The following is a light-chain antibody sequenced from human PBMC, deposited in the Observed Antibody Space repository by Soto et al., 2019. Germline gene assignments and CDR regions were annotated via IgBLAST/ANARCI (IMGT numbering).Light chain of an antibody. CDR2: GAS. V-gene: IGKV3-15*01. Sequence: EIVMTQSPATLSVSPGERATLSCRASQSVSNNLAWYQQKPGQAPRLLIYGASTRATGFPARFSGSGSGTEFTLTISSLQSEDIAVYYCQQYKNWLTWTFGQGTKVEI. J-gene: IGKJ1*01. CDR3: QQYKNWLTWT. CDR1: QSVSNN.